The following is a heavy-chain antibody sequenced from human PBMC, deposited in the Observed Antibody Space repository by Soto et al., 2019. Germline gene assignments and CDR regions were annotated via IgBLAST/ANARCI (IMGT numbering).Heavy chain of an antibody. D-gene: IGHD3-22*01. Sequence: QVQLQQWGAGLLKPSETLSLTCTVSGGSLSDYYWCWIRQPPGKGLEWIGEINHSGSTNYNPSFKSRVTISVDTSKNQFSLKLSSVTAADTAVYYCARDPDYYDSSGYYAFDIWGQGTMVTVSS. CDR3: ARDPDYYDSSGYYAFDI. CDR1: GGSLSDYY. J-gene: IGHJ3*02. V-gene: IGHV4-34*01. CDR2: INHSGST.